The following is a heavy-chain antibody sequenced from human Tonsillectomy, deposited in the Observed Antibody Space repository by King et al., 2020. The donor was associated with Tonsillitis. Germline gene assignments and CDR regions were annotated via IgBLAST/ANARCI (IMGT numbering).Heavy chain of an antibody. J-gene: IGHJ4*02. CDR2: INTGNGNT. CDR3: ATSPFYYYPDY. D-gene: IGHD3-22*01. V-gene: IGHV1-3*04. Sequence: QLVQSGAEVKKPGASVKVSCKASGYTFTSYAMHWVRQAPGQGLEWLGWINTGNGNTKYSQRFQGRVTITRDTSARTAYMELSRLRSEDTAVYYCATSPFYYYPDYWGQGTLVTVSS. CDR1: GYTFTSYA.